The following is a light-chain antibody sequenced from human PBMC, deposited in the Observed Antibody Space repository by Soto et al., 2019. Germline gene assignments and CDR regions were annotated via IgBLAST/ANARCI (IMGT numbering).Light chain of an antibody. CDR3: QHYDSWPPI. CDR1: ESVRDN. J-gene: IGKJ3*01. CDR2: GAS. V-gene: IGKV3-15*01. Sequence: EIVMTQSPATLSVSPGERATLSCRASESVRDNLAWYQQKPGQAPRLLIYGASTRATGIPARFSGSGSETEFSLTICSLRSEDFAVYFCQHYDSWPPIIGPGTKVDLK.